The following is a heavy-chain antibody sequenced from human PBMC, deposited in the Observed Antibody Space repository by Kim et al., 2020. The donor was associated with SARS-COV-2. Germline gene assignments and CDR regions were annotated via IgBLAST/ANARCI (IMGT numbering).Heavy chain of an antibody. CDR2: IYPGDSDT. CDR1: EYSFTSYW. J-gene: IGHJ3*02. CDR3: ARRITIFGVVNDDAFDI. D-gene: IGHD3-3*01. Sequence: GESLKISCKGSEYSFTSYWIGWVRQMPGKGLEWMGIIYPGDSDTRYSPSLQGQVTISADKSISTAYLQWSSLKASDTAMYYCARRITIFGVVNDDAFDIRGQGTMVTVSS. V-gene: IGHV5-51*01.